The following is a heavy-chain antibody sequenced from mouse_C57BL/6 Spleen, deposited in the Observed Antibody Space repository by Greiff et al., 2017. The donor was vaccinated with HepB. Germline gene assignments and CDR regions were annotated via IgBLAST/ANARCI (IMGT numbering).Heavy chain of an antibody. CDR1: GYAFSSYW. CDR2: IYPGDGDT. J-gene: IGHJ4*01. CDR3: ARSYYDYDDAMDY. Sequence: VQLQQSGAELVKPGASVKISCKASGYAFSSYWMNWVKQRPGKGLEWIGQIYPGDGDTNYNGKFKGKATLTADKSSSTAYMKLSSLTSEDAAVYFCARSYYDYDDAMDYWGQGTSVTVSS. D-gene: IGHD2-4*01. V-gene: IGHV1-80*01.